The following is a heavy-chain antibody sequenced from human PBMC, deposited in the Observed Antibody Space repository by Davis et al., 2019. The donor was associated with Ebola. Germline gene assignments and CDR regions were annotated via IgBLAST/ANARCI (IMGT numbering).Heavy chain of an antibody. Sequence: PGGSLRLSCAASGFNFSEYWMHWVREVPGKGLLWVADIHPERLTIRYAEPVRGRFNVSRDNVRRMLFLQMNSVGPDDTAVYYCARSEYYNGQDVWGQGTRVTVSS. CDR3: ARSEYYNGQDV. CDR2: IHPERLTI. V-gene: IGHV3-74*01. J-gene: IGHJ6*02. CDR1: GFNFSEYW. D-gene: IGHD6-6*01.